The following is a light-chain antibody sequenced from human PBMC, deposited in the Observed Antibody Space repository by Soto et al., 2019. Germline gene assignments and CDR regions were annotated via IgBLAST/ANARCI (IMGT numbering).Light chain of an antibody. Sequence: DIQMTQSPSTLSASVGDRVTITCRASQSISDWLAWYQQKPGKAPKFLIYKASNLESGVPSRFSGSGSGTAFTLTISSVQPDDLAAYGCQYYDSYSWTFGQGSKVEIK. CDR1: QSISDW. CDR2: KAS. J-gene: IGKJ1*01. V-gene: IGKV1-5*03. CDR3: QYYDSYSWT.